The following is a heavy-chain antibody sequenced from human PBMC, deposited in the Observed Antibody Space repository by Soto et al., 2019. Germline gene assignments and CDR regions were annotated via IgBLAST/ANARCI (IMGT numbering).Heavy chain of an antibody. CDR2: IYYSGTT. CDR1: GGSISSDGYY. Sequence: QVQLQESGPGLVKPSQTLSLTCTVSGGSISSDGYYWNWIRQHPGKGLEWIGYIYYSGTTYYNPSLKSRVTISVDTSRNQFSLKLSSVTAADTAVYFCAGGTTTDLGWFDPWGQGTLVTVSS. D-gene: IGHD4-17*01. V-gene: IGHV4-31*03. J-gene: IGHJ5*02. CDR3: AGGTTTDLGWFDP.